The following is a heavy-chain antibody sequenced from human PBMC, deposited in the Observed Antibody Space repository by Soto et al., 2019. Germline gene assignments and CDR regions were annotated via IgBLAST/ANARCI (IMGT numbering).Heavy chain of an antibody. J-gene: IGHJ3*02. CDR3: AREEAYCGGDCYSGAFDI. D-gene: IGHD2-21*02. V-gene: IGHV3-21*01. CDR1: GFTFSSYS. CDR2: ISSSSSYI. Sequence: PGGSLRLSCAASGFTFSSYSMNWVRQAPGKGLERVSSISSSSSYIYYADSVKGRFTISRDNAKNSLYLQMNSLRAEDTAVYYCAREEAYCGGDCYSGAFDIWGQGTMVTVSS.